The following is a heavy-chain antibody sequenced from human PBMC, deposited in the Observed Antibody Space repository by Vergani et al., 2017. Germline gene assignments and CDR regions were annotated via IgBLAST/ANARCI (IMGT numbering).Heavy chain of an antibody. CDR1: GGSISSYY. CDR3: ARATHYYDSSGATYYFDY. CDR2: IYYSGST. V-gene: IGHV4-59*01. J-gene: IGHJ4*02. D-gene: IGHD3-22*01. Sequence: QVQLQESGPGLVKPSETLSLTCTVSGGSISSYYWSWIRQPPGKGLEWIGYIYYSGSTNYNPSLKSRVTISVDTSKNQFSLKLSSVTAADTAVYYCARATHYYDSSGATYYFDYWGQGTLVTVSS.